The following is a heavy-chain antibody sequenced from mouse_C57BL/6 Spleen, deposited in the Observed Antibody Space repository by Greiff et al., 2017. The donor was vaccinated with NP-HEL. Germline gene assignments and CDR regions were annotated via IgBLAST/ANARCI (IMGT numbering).Heavy chain of an antibody. CDR3: ASLLDSSGGDAMDY. Sequence: QVQLKQSGAELARPGASVKLSCKASGYTFTSYGISWVKQRTGQGLEWIGEIYPRSGNTYYNEKFKGKATLTADKSSSTAYMELRSLTSEDSAVYFCASLLDSSGGDAMDYWGQGTSVTVSS. CDR1: GYTFTSYG. J-gene: IGHJ4*01. V-gene: IGHV1-81*01. CDR2: IYPRSGNT. D-gene: IGHD3-2*02.